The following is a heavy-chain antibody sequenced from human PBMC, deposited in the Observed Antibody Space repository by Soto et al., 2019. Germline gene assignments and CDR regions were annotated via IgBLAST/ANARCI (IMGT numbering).Heavy chain of an antibody. CDR1: GFNFSNHW. V-gene: IGHV3-74*01. CDR2: INSDGSST. Sequence: GGSLRLSCAASGFNFSNHWMHWVRQAPGKGLVWVSRINSDGSSTSYADSVKGRFTTSRDNAKNTLYLQMNSLRAEDTAVYYCARQGSYYDSSGSDGPFDYWCQGTLVTVSS. J-gene: IGHJ4*02. D-gene: IGHD3-22*01. CDR3: ARQGSYYDSSGSDGPFDY.